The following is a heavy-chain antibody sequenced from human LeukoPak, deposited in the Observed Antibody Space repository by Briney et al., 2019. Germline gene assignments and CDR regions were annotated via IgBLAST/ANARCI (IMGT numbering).Heavy chain of an antibody. J-gene: IGHJ4*02. CDR2: IRHNASAT. CDR1: QFKFSSYG. V-gene: IGHV3-30*02. CDR3: GKGNEIDY. Sequence: GGSLRLSCAASQFKFSSYGMHWVRQAPGKGLEWVAFIRHNASATNYADSVRGRFTVSRDNSKNALYLQMNSLRPEDTAVYYCGKGNEIDYWGPGTLVTVSS. D-gene: IGHD1-1*01.